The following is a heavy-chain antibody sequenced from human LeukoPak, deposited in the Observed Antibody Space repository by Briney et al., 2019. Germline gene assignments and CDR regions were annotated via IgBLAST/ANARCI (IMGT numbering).Heavy chain of an antibody. J-gene: IGHJ3*02. Sequence: PGGSLRLSCAASGFTFSSYAMSWVRQAPGKGLEWVSAISGSGGSTYYADSVKGRFTISRDNSKNTLYLQMNSLRAEDTDVYYCAKDRKYQLLRDAFDIWGQGTMVTVSS. CDR3: AKDRKYQLLRDAFDI. CDR1: GFTFSSYA. CDR2: ISGSGGST. V-gene: IGHV3-23*01. D-gene: IGHD2-2*01.